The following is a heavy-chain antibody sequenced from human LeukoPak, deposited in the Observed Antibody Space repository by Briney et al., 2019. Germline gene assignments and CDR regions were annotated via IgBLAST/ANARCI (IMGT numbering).Heavy chain of an antibody. Sequence: SETLSLTCAVSGGSISSSNWWSWVRQPPGKGLEWIGEIYHSGSTNYNPSLKSRVTISVDKSKNQFSLKLSSVTAADTAVYYCARTSIAALNWFDPWGQGTLVTVSS. CDR3: ARTSIAALNWFDP. CDR2: IYHSGST. J-gene: IGHJ5*02. V-gene: IGHV4-4*02. CDR1: GGSISSSNW. D-gene: IGHD6-6*01.